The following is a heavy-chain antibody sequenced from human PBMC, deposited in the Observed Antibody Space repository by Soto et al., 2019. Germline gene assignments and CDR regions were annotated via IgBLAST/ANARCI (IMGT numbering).Heavy chain of an antibody. CDR3: ARDGGGYATGWFGN. Sequence: EVQLVESGGGLVEPGGSLRLSCAASGFSFSSYTMNWVRQAPGKGLEWVSSISSSSGDIHYADSVKGRFTISRDNAENSLYLQMNSLRDDDTAVYYCARDGGGYATGWFGNWGLGTLVTVSS. D-gene: IGHD3-10*01. J-gene: IGHJ4*02. CDR2: ISSSSGDI. V-gene: IGHV3-21*01. CDR1: GFSFSSYT.